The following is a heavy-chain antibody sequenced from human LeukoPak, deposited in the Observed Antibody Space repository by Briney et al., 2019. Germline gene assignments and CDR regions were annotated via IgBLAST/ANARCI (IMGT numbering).Heavy chain of an antibody. CDR3: VRDPPDY. CDR2: IYHDGST. J-gene: IGHJ4*02. Sequence: SETLSLTCAVSGYSISSGAYWGWLRQPPGKGLEWIGCIYHDGSTYYNPSLKSRVTMSVDTSKNQFSLKLTSVTATDTAVYYCVRDPPDYWGQGTLVTVSS. CDR1: GYSISSGAY. V-gene: IGHV4-38-2*02.